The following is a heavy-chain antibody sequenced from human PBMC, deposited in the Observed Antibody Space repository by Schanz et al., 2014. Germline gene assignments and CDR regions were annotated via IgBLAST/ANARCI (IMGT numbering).Heavy chain of an antibody. CDR1: GYTFTTYG. J-gene: IGHJ2*01. V-gene: IGHV1-8*02. CDR3: ARLSVAGRPHVNYWYFDL. CDR2: MNPDSGNT. Sequence: QVQLVQSWAEVKGPGASVKVSCKASGYTFTTYGISWVRQAPGQGLEWMGWMNPDSGNTGYAQKFQGRVTMTRDTSTSTVYMELSSLRSEDTAVYYCARLSVAGRPHVNYWYFDLWGRGTLVTVSS. D-gene: IGHD6-19*01.